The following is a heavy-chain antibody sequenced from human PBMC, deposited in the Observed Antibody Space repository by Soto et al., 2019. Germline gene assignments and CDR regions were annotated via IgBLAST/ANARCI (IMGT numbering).Heavy chain of an antibody. CDR3: ARDGALITMVRGVRGAFDI. Sequence: SETLSLTCTVSGGSISSYYWSWIRQPAGKGLEWTGRIYTSGSTNYNPSLKSRVTMSVDTSKNQFSLKLSSVTAADTAVYYCARDGALITMVRGVRGAFDIWGQGTMVTVS. J-gene: IGHJ3*02. CDR1: GGSISSYY. D-gene: IGHD3-10*01. CDR2: IYTSGST. V-gene: IGHV4-4*07.